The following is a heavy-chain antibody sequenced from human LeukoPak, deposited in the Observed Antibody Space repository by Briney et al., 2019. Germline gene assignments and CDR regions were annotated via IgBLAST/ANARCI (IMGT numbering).Heavy chain of an antibody. CDR1: GGSISSGGYY. Sequence: SETLSLTCTVSGGSISSGGYYWSWIRQHPGKGLEWIGYIYYSGSTYYNPSLKSRVTISVDTSKNQFSLKLSSVTAADTAVYYCARGANYYDSSGYSLNWFDPWGQGTMVTASS. J-gene: IGHJ5*02. CDR3: ARGANYYDSSGYSLNWFDP. V-gene: IGHV4-31*03. D-gene: IGHD3-22*01. CDR2: IYYSGST.